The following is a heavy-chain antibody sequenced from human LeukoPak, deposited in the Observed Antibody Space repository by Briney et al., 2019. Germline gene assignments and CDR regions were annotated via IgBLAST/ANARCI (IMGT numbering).Heavy chain of an antibody. Sequence: GGSLRLSCAASGFTFSNYGMHWVRQAPGKGLEWVAVISYDGSNKYYADSVKGRFTISRDNSKNTLYLQMNSLRAEDTAVYYCARDEGSLVRGVTMNWFDPWGQGTLVTVSS. V-gene: IGHV3-30*12. CDR2: ISYDGSNK. J-gene: IGHJ5*02. CDR3: ARDEGSLVRGVTMNWFDP. D-gene: IGHD3-10*01. CDR1: GFTFSNYG.